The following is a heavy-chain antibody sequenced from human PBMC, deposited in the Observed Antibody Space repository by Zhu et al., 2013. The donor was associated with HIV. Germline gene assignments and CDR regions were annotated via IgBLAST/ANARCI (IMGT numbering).Heavy chain of an antibody. CDR3: ARSQVQGYYYMDV. CDR1: GFTVSSNY. Sequence: EVQLVESGGGLIQPGGSLRLSCAASGFTVSSNYMSWVRQAPGKGLEWVSVIYSGGSTYYADSVKGRFTISRDNSKNTLYLQMNSLRAEDTAVYYCARSQVQGYYYMDVWGKGTTVTVSS. CDR2: IYSGGST. J-gene: IGHJ6*03. V-gene: IGHV3-53*01.